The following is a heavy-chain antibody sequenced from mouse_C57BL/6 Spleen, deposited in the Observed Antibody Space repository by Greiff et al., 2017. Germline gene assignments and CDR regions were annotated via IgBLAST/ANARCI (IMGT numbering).Heavy chain of an antibody. J-gene: IGHJ2*01. D-gene: IGHD2-3*01. Sequence: QVQLQQPGAELVMPGASVKLSCKASGYTFTSYWMHWVKQRPGQGLEWIGEIDPSDSYTNYNQKFKGKSTLTVDKSSSTAYIQLSSLTSEDSAVYYCATSWVTYCDYWGQGATLTFSS. CDR3: ATSWVTYCDY. CDR2: IDPSDSYT. CDR1: GYTFTSYW. V-gene: IGHV1-69*01.